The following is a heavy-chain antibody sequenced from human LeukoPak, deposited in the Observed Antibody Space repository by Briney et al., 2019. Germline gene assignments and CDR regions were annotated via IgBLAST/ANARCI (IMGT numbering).Heavy chain of an antibody. V-gene: IGHV4-59*01. D-gene: IGHD3-22*01. CDR1: GASINNYY. CDR2: IYSTGDT. Sequence: PSETLSLTCTVSGASINNYYWSWVRQPPLKGLEGIGYIYSTGDTSYNPSLESRVSISMDTSKNHFSLEITSVTAADTAVYYCARGSRVYDRSGFHTWHDYWGHGTLVTVSS. J-gene: IGHJ4*03. CDR3: ARGSRVYDRSGFHTWHDY.